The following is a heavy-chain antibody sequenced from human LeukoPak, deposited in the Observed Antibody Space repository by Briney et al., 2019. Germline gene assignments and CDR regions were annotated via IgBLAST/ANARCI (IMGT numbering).Heavy chain of an antibody. CDR2: ISSSSYT. CDR3: VGYKWFDP. J-gene: IGHJ5*02. V-gene: IGHV3-69-1*01. Sequence: PGGSLRLSCAASGFTFSDYGMNWVRQAPGKGLEWVSCISSSSYTYYADSVKGRFTVSRDNAKNSLYLQMNSLRAEDTAVYYCVGYKWFDPWGQGTLVTVSS. CDR1: GFTFSDYG.